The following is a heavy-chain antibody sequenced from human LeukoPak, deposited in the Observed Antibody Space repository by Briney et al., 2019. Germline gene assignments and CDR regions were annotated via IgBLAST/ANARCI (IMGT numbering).Heavy chain of an antibody. CDR2: INPNSGGT. D-gene: IGHD3-22*01. J-gene: IGHJ5*02. V-gene: IGHV1-2*02. CDR3: AREKDYYDSSGYYSA. CDR1: GYTFTGYY. Sequence: ASVKVSCKASGYTFTGYYMHWVRQAPGQGLEWMGWINPNSGGTNYAQKFQGRVTMTRDTSISTAYMELSRLRSDDTAVYYCAREKDYYDSSGYYSAWGQGTLVTVSS.